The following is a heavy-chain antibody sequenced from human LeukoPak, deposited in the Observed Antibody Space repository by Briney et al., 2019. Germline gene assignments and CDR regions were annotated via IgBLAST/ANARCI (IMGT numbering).Heavy chain of an antibody. V-gene: IGHV4-34*01. CDR3: ASLHSSSWFDP. Sequence: SETLSLTCPVYGGSFSGYYWSWIRQPPGKGLEWIGEINHSGSTNYNPSLKSGVTISVATSKNQFSLKLSSVTAADTAVYYCASLHSSSWFDPWGQGTLVTVSS. J-gene: IGHJ5*02. D-gene: IGHD6-13*01. CDR1: GGSFSGYY. CDR2: INHSGST.